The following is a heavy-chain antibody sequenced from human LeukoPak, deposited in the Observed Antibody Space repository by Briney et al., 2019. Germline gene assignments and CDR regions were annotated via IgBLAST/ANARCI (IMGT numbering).Heavy chain of an antibody. Sequence: GGSLRLSCAASGLTLTYDWMSWVGQAPGKGLEGVDRIKSKTDGETRDYAAPVKGRFTISRDDSKNTVALQLNSLKTEDTAVYYCAKERYCSSTTCPGVFDLWGLGTMVTVSS. CDR3: AKERYCSSTTCPGVFDL. CDR1: GLTLTYDW. V-gene: IGHV3-15*01. D-gene: IGHD2-2*01. J-gene: IGHJ3*01. CDR2: IKSKTDGETR.